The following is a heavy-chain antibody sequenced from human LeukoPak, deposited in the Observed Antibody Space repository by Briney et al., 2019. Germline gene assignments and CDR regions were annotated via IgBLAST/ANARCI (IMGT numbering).Heavy chain of an antibody. Sequence: GGSLRLSCAASGFTFSSYSMNWVRQAPGKGLEWVSYISSGSSYIYHADSVKGRFTISRDNAKNSLYLQMNSLRAEDTAVYYCARDLRLDYWGQGTLVTVSS. CDR2: ISSGSSYI. CDR1: GFTFSSYS. CDR3: ARDLRLDY. V-gene: IGHV3-21*05. J-gene: IGHJ4*02.